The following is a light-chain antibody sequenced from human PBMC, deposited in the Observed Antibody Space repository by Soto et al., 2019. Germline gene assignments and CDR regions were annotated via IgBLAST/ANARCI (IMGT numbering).Light chain of an antibody. CDR2: EVS. J-gene: IGLJ2*01. CDR3: SSYTRSRTLI. CDR1: SSDIGAYNY. V-gene: IGLV2-14*01. Sequence: QSALTPPASVSGSPGQSITISCTGTSSDIGAYNYVSWFQQHPGKAPKLMIYEVSNRPSGVSNRFSGSKSGNTASLTISGLQAEDEADYYCSSYTRSRTLIFGGGTKLTVL.